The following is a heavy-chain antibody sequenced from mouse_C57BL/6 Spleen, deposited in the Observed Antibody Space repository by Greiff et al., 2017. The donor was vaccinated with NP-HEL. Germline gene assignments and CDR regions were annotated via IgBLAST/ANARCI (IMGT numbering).Heavy chain of an antibody. CDR2: IRLKSDNYAT. V-gene: IGHV6-3*01. Sequence: EVQLQQSGGGLVQPGGSMKLSCVASGFTFSNYWMNWVRQPPEKGLEWVAQIRLKSDNYATHYAESVKGRFTISRDDSKSSVYLQMNNLRAEDTGIYYCTELGAYWGQGTLVTVSA. J-gene: IGHJ3*01. CDR3: TELGAY. CDR1: GFTFSNYW. D-gene: IGHD4-1*01.